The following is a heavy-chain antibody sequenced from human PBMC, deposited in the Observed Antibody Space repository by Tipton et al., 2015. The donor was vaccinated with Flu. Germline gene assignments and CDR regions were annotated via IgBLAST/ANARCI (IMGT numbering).Heavy chain of an antibody. V-gene: IGHV4-59*01. CDR2: IFYTGNT. J-gene: IGHJ4*02. CDR1: GGSISSYY. CDR3: ARVDRGHFDY. Sequence: GLVKPSETLSLTCTVSGGSISSYYWTWIRQPPGKGLECIGYIFYTGNTNFNPSLKSRATISIDMSKNQFSLKLRSVTAADTAVYFCARVDRGHFDYWGQGVLATVSS.